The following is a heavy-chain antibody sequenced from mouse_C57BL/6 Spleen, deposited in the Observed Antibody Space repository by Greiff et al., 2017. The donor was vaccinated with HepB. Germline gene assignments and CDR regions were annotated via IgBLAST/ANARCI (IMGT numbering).Heavy chain of an antibody. CDR1: GFTFSSYA. CDR3: ARALKYFDV. V-gene: IGHV5-4*01. J-gene: IGHJ1*03. CDR2: ISDGGSYT. Sequence: EVQVVESGGGLVKPGGSLKLSCAASGFTFSSYAMSWVRQTPEKRLEWVATISDGGSYTYYPDNVKGRFTISRDNAKNNLYLQMSHLKSEDTAMYYCARALKYFDVWGTGTTVTVSS. D-gene: IGHD1-3*01.